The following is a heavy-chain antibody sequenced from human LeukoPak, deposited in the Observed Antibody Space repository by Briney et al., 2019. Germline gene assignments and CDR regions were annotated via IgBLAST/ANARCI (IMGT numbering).Heavy chain of an antibody. V-gene: IGHV1-46*01. J-gene: IGHJ4*02. D-gene: IGHD3-16*02. CDR1: GYTFTSYY. CDR3: ARGIYDYVWGSYPTYYFAY. Sequence: ASVKVSCKASGYTFTSYYLHWVRQAPGQGLEWMGIISPSGGTTSYAQKFQGRFTMTRDTSTSTVYMELSRLRSDDTAVYYCARGIYDYVWGSYPTYYFAYWGKGPLVTVSS. CDR2: ISPSGGTT.